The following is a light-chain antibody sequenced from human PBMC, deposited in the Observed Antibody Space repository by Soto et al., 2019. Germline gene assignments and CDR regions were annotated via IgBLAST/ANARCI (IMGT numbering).Light chain of an antibody. CDR2: EVS. V-gene: IGLV2-14*01. CDR1: SSDIGGYNY. Sequence: QSVLTQPASVSGSPGQSITFSCTGTSSDIGGYNYVSWYQQHPGKAPKLLIYEVSNRPSGVSDRFSGSKSGNTASLTISGLQAEDEADYSCTSYTSSTTNYVFGTGTKLTVL. J-gene: IGLJ1*01. CDR3: TSYTSSTTNYV.